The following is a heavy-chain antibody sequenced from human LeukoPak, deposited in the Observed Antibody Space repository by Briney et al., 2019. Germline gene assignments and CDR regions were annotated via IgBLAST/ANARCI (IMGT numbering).Heavy chain of an antibody. CDR1: GYIFTSYW. CDR3: ARHRKDIGFDS. V-gene: IGHV5-51*01. D-gene: IGHD2-15*01. J-gene: IGHJ4*02. CDR2: IYPGDFDT. Sequence: GESLKISCKASGYIFTSYWIGWVRQMPGKGLEWMGIIYPGDFDTRYSPSFQGQVTMSADKSITTADLQWSSLKASDTAMYYCARHRKDIGFDSWGQGTLVTVSS.